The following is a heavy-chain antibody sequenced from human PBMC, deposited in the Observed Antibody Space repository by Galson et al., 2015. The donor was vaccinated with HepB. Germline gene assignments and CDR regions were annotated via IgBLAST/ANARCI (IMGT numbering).Heavy chain of an antibody. CDR1: GFSFNGYG. CDR3: ARDRERDGYNAGFDY. D-gene: IGHD5-24*01. V-gene: IGHV3-33*01. Sequence: PLRLSCAASGFSFNGYGMLWVREAPGKGLEWVAAIWGDGRNKYDADSVKGRFTISRDNSDNTLYLQMNSLRAEDTAVYYCARDRERDGYNAGFDYWGQGTLVTVSS. J-gene: IGHJ4*02. CDR2: IWGDGRNK.